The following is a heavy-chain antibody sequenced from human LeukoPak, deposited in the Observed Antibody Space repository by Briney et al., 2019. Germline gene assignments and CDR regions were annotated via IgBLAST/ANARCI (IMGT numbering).Heavy chain of an antibody. CDR2: IKEDGSEK. CDR1: GFTFSDHW. J-gene: IGHJ4*02. CDR3: AQSGRSTFWY. V-gene: IGHV3-7*01. Sequence: GGSLRLSCGASGFTFSDHWMSWVRQAPGKGLEWVANIKEDGSEKYYVDSVRGRFTISRDNVKNSLHLQMNSLRVEDTAVYYRAQSGRSTFWYWGQGALVSVSS. D-gene: IGHD2/OR15-2a*01.